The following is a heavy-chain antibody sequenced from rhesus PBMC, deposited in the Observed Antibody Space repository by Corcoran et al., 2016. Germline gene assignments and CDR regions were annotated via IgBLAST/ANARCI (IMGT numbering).Heavy chain of an antibody. CDR1: GYSFTGSW. D-gene: IGHD3-3*01. Sequence: EVQLVQSGAEVKRPGESLRISCKTSGYSFTGSWISWVRQMPGKGLEWMGIIYPGDSDPRYSPSFQVQDTISADKSISTAYLQWSSLKASDTATYYCAKDNPGWTGYYFYWGQGVLVTVSS. CDR2: IYPGDSDP. J-gene: IGHJ4*01. CDR3: AKDNPGWTGYYFY. V-gene: IGHV5-43*01.